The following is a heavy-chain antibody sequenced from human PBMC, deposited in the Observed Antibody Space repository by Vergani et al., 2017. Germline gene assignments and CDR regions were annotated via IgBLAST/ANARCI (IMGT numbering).Heavy chain of an antibody. CDR1: GGTFSSYA. Sequence: QVQLVQSGAEVKKPGSSVKVSCKASGGTFSSYAISWVRQAPGQGLEWMGRIIPIFGTANYAQKFQGRVTITADESTSTAYMELSSPRAEDTAVYYCATGALDYIAVAGTGGYFDYWGQGTLVTVSS. V-gene: IGHV1-69*18. D-gene: IGHD6-19*01. CDR3: ATGALDYIAVAGTGGYFDY. J-gene: IGHJ4*02. CDR2: IIPIFGTA.